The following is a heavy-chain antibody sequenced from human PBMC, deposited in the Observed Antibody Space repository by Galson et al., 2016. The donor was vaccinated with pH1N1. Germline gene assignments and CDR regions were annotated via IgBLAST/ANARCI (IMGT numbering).Heavy chain of an antibody. J-gene: IGHJ4*02. Sequence: SLRLSCAASGFTFGDYAMRWVRQAPGKGLEYVSSISTSRGTTHYGDSVRGRFTISRDKSKNTVYLQMNSLRAEDTAIYYCTKARVGNYYFDYQGQGSMVTV. CDR3: TKARVGNYYFDY. V-gene: IGHV3-23*01. CDR2: ISTSRGTT. CDR1: GFTFGDYA. D-gene: IGHD1-7*01.